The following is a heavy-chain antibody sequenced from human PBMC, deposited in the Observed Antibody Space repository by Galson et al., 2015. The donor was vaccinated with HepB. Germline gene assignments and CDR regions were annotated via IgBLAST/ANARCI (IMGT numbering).Heavy chain of an antibody. D-gene: IGHD2-2*01. Sequence: SLRLSCAASGFTFSSYSMNWVRQAPGKGLEWVSSISSSSSYIYYADSVKGRFTISRDNAKNSLYLQMNSLRAEDTAVYYCASRYCSSTSCYGGFDYWGQGTLVTVSS. CDR1: GFTFSSYS. J-gene: IGHJ4*02. CDR2: ISSSSSYI. CDR3: ASRYCSSTSCYGGFDY. V-gene: IGHV3-21*01.